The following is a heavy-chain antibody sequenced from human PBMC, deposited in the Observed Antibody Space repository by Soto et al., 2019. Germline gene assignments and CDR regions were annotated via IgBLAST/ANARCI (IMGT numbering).Heavy chain of an antibody. J-gene: IGHJ6*02. CDR2: ISSSSSYI. Sequence: EVQLVESGGGLVKPGGSLRLSCAASGFTFSSYSMNWVRQAPGKGLEWVSSISSSSSYIYYADSVKGRFTISRDNAKNSLYLQMNSLRAEDTAVYYCARDYSYAYSEDYYYYYGMDVWGQGTTVTVSS. CDR1: GFTFSSYS. D-gene: IGHD5-18*01. CDR3: ARDYSYAYSEDYYYYYGMDV. V-gene: IGHV3-21*01.